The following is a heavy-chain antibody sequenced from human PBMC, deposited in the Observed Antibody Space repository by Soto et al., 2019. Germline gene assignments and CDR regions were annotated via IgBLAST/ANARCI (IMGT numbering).Heavy chain of an antibody. CDR3: ARSSYYDFSSGYGVYGMDV. V-gene: IGHV4-4*03. D-gene: IGHD3-3*01. CDR1: GGSISSSNW. J-gene: IGHJ6*02. Sequence: PETLCHTYAVSGGSISSSNWWSWARQPPGKGLEWIGEIYHSGSTNYNPSLKSRVTISVDKSKNQFSLKLSSVTAADTAVYYCARSSYYDFSSGYGVYGMDVWGQGTTVT. CDR2: IYHSGST.